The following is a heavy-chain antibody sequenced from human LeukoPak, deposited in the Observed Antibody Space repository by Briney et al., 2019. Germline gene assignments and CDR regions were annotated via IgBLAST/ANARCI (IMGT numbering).Heavy chain of an antibody. CDR3: ARDRGPGYCSSTSCYGDAFDI. Sequence: SETLSLICTVSGGSISSYYWSWIRQPPGKGLEWIGYIYYSGSTNYNPSLKSRVTISVDTSKNQFSLKLSSVTAADTAVYYCARDRGPGYCSSTSCYGDAFDIWGQGTMVTVSS. CDR1: GGSISSYY. J-gene: IGHJ3*02. CDR2: IYYSGST. V-gene: IGHV4-59*01. D-gene: IGHD2-2*03.